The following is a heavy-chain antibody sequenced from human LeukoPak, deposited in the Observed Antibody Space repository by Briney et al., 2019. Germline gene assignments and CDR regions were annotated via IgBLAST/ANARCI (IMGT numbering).Heavy chain of an antibody. Sequence: SETLSLTCAVYGGSFSGYYWSWIRQPPGKGLEWIGEINHSGSTNYNPSLKSRVTISVDTSKNQFSLKLSPVTAADTAVYYCARLSRGIDYWGQGTLVTVSS. CDR1: GGSFSGYY. V-gene: IGHV4-34*01. CDR3: ARLSRGIDY. J-gene: IGHJ4*02. D-gene: IGHD6-19*01. CDR2: INHSGST.